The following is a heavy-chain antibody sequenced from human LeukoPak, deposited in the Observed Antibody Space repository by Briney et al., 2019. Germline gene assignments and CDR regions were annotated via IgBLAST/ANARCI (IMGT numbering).Heavy chain of an antibody. V-gene: IGHV3-33*01. J-gene: IGHJ4*02. CDR2: IWYDGSNK. D-gene: IGHD3-10*01. CDR3: ARDDSDYYGSGSYPFDY. Sequence: GGSLRLSCAASGYTFSSYGMHWVRQAPGKGLEWVAVIWYDGSNKYYADSVKGRFTISRDNSKNTLYLQMNSLRAKDTAVYYCARDDSDYYGSGSYPFDYWGQGTLVTVSS. CDR1: GYTFSSYG.